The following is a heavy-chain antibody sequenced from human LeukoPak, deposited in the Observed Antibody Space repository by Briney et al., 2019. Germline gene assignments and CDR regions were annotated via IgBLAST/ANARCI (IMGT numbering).Heavy chain of an antibody. Sequence: HASRTGPGRVSHITASGTAMFYADSVKGRFTISRDNAKNSLYLQMNSLRDEDTAVYYCASSGSYRFDYWGQGTLVTVSS. CDR3: ASSGSYRFDY. D-gene: IGHD1-26*01. CDR2: ITASGTAM. J-gene: IGHJ4*02. V-gene: IGHV3-48*02.